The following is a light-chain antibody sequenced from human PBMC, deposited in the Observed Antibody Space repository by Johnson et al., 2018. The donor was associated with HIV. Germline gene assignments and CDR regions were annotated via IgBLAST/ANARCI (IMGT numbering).Light chain of an antibody. J-gene: IGLJ1*01. CDR1: TSNFENYY. CDR3: LAWDTGGV. CDR2: DNH. Sequence: QSVLTQPPSVSAAPGQRVTISCSGSTSNFENYYVSWYQHLPGIAPKLLIYDNHKRPSGIPDRFSGSKSGTSATLGITGLWPEDEADYYCLAWDTGGVFGTGTKVTVL. V-gene: IGLV1-41*01.